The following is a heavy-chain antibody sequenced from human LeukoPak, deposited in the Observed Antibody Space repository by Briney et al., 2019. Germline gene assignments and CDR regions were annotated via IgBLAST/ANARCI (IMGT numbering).Heavy chain of an antibody. CDR1: GFTFSSYG. D-gene: IGHD6-13*01. CDR2: IRYDGSNK. J-gene: IGHJ4*02. V-gene: IGHV3-30*02. Sequence: GGSVRLSCAASGFTFSSYGMHWVRQAPGKGLEWVAFIRYDGSNKYYADSVKGRFTISRDNSKNTLYLQMNSLRAEDTAMYYCARAKRGSWANWGQGTLVTVSS. CDR3: ARAKRGSWAN.